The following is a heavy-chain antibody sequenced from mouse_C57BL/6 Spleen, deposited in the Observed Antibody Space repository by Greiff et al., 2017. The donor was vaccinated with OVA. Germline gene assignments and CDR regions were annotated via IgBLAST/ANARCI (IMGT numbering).Heavy chain of an antibody. J-gene: IGHJ2*01. CDR2: ISGGGGNT. CDR3: ARLTPRYDYDGGYFDY. Sequence: EVKLVESGGGLVKPGGSLKLSCAASGFTFSSYTMSWVRQTPEKRLEWVATISGGGGNTYYPDSVKGRFTISRDNAKNTLYLQMSSLRSEDTALYYCARLTPRYDYDGGYFDYWGQGTTLTVSS. V-gene: IGHV5-9*01. D-gene: IGHD2-4*01. CDR1: GFTFSSYT.